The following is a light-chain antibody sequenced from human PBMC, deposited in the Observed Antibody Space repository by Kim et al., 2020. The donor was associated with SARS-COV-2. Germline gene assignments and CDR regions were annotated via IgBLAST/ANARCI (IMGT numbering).Light chain of an antibody. J-gene: IGKJ4*01. CDR2: AAS. V-gene: IGKV1-16*02. CDR1: QGITTS. CDR3: QQCYNYPLT. Sequence: DIQMTQSPSSLSASVGDRVTITCRASQGITTSLAWFQQKPGKAPKSLIYAASNLQSGVPSKFSGSGSGTDFTLTINTLQPEDFATYYCQQCYNYPLTFGGGTKVDIK.